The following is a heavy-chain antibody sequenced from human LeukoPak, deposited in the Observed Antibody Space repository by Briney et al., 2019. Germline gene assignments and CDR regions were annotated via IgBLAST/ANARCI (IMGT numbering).Heavy chain of an antibody. V-gene: IGHV1-18*04. CDR3: ARGNDYGDYGDAFDI. D-gene: IGHD4-17*01. Sequence: GASVKLSCKASGYTFSNYCMHWVRQAPGQGLEWMGWISAYNGHTRYVQKLQDRVTMTTDTSTSTAYMDLRSLRSDDTAVYYCARGNDYGDYGDAFDIWGQGTMVTVSS. CDR1: GYTFSNYC. J-gene: IGHJ3*02. CDR2: ISAYNGHT.